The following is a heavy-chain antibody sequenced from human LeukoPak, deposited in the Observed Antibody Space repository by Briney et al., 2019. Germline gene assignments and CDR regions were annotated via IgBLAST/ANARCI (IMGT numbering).Heavy chain of an antibody. D-gene: IGHD3/OR15-3a*01. V-gene: IGHV4-39*01. CDR2: IYYSGNT. CDR3: ARQTGSGLFILP. Sequence: PSETLSLTCTVSGVSISNSYWGWIRQPPGKGLEWIGSIYYSGNTYYNASLKSQVSISIDTSKNQFSLKLTSVTAADTAVYYCARQTGSGLFILPGGQGTLVTVSS. J-gene: IGHJ4*02. CDR1: GVSISNSY.